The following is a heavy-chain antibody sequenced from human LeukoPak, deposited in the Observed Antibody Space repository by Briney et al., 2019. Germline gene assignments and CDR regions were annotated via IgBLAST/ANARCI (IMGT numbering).Heavy chain of an antibody. CDR3: ASQVGSRPYYYYYYYMDV. D-gene: IGHD1-26*01. Sequence: SETLSLTCAVYGRSFSGYYWSWIRQPPGKGLEWIGEINHSGSTNYNPSLKSRVTISVDTSKNQFSLKLSSVTAADTAVYYCASQVGSRPYYYYYYYMDVWGKGTTVTVSS. V-gene: IGHV4-34*01. CDR2: INHSGST. CDR1: GRSFSGYY. J-gene: IGHJ6*03.